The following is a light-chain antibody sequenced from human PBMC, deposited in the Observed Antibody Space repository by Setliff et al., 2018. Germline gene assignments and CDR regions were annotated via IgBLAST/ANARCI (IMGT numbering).Light chain of an antibody. CDR3: QVWDPASDHRV. Sequence: SYELTQPPSESVAPGKTARITCGGRNIGDKSVHWYQQKPGQAPVLVVYDDSDRPSGIPGRFSGSNSGNTATLTISRVEAGDEADYYCQVWDPASDHRVFGTGTKV. J-gene: IGLJ1*01. V-gene: IGLV3-21*03. CDR2: DDS. CDR1: NIGDKS.